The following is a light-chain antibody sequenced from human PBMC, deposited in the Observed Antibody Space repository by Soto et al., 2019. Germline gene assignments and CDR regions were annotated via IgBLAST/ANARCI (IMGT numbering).Light chain of an antibody. CDR1: QGISSY. CDR3: QHYNSYSEA. Sequence: IQLTQSPSFLSASVGDRVTITCRASQGISSYLSWYQQKPGKAPKILIYAASTLQTGVPSRFSGSGSGTDFTLTISSLQPEDFATYYCQHYNSYSEAFGQGTKVDIK. CDR2: AAS. V-gene: IGKV1-9*01. J-gene: IGKJ1*01.